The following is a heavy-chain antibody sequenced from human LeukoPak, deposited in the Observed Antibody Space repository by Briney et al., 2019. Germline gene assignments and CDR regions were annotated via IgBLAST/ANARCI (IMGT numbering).Heavy chain of an antibody. V-gene: IGHV4-38-2*02. J-gene: IGHJ4*02. Sequence: PSETLSLTCTVSGYSISSGYYWGWIRQPPGKGLEWIGSIYHSGSTYYNPSLKSRVTISVDTSKNQFSLKLSSVTAADTAVYYCAREHSYGYYYWGQGTLVTVSS. D-gene: IGHD5-18*01. CDR2: IYHSGST. CDR1: GYSISSGYY. CDR3: AREHSYGYYY.